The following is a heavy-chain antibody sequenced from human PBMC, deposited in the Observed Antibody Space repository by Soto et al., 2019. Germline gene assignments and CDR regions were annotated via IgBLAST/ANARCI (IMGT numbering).Heavy chain of an antibody. V-gene: IGHV4-39*07. CDR1: GGSISSSSFH. CDR2: IYYSGST. J-gene: IGHJ4*02. D-gene: IGHD3-22*01. CDR3: ARAGYYDSSEGPTWDY. Sequence: SETLSLTCTVSGGSISSSSFHWGWIRQPPGKGLEWIGSIYYSGSTYYNPSLKSRVTISVDTSKNQFSLKLSSVTAADTAVYYCARAGYYDSSEGPTWDYWGQGTLVTVSS.